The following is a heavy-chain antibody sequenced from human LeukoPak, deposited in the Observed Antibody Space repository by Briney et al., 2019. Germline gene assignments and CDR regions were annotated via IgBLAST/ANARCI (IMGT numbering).Heavy chain of an antibody. J-gene: IGHJ4*02. CDR2: IRYDGSNK. Sequence: PGGSLRLSCAASGFTFSSYGMHWVRQAPGKGLEWVAFIRYDGSNKYYADSVKGRFTISRDNSKNTLYLQMNSLRAEDTAVYYCAKGSGPLTDNCSSTSCYPSYWGQGTLVTVSS. V-gene: IGHV3-30*02. D-gene: IGHD2-2*01. CDR3: AKGSGPLTDNCSSTSCYPSY. CDR1: GFTFSSYG.